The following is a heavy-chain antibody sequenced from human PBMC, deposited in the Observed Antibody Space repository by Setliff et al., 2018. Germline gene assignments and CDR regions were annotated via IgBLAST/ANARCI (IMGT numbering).Heavy chain of an antibody. D-gene: IGHD6-13*01. J-gene: IGHJ4*02. CDR2: IYTSGST. Sequence: SETLSLTCTVSGGSISSGSYYWSWIRQPAGKGLEWIGRIYTSGSTNYNPSLKSRVTISVDTSKNQSSLKLSSVTAADTAVYYCARFVGGGAAAGTDKGLGGDYFDYWGQGTLVTSPQ. CDR1: GGSISSGSYY. V-gene: IGHV4-61*02. CDR3: ARFVGGGAAAGTDKGLGGDYFDY.